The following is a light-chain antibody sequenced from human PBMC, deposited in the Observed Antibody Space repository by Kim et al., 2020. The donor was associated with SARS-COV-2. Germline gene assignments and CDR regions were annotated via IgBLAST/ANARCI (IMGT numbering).Light chain of an antibody. CDR1: QSVSSY. Sequence: PGERATLSCRASQSVSSYLAWYQQKPGQAPRLLIYNASNRATGIPARFSGSGSGTDFTLTISSLEPEDFAVYYCQQRSNWPPRITFGQGTRLEIK. CDR2: NAS. V-gene: IGKV3-11*01. CDR3: QQRSNWPPRIT. J-gene: IGKJ5*01.